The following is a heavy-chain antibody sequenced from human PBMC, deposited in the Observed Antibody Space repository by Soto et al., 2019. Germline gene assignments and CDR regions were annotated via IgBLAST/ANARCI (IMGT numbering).Heavy chain of an antibody. CDR2: ILDDGSDK. J-gene: IGHJ4*02. CDR3: ARHDDDGDNGFDY. D-gene: IGHD3-16*01. CDR1: GFSFSSYA. Sequence: QVQLVESGGGVVQPGRSLRLSCAASGFSFSSYAMHWVRQAPGKGLEWVAVILDDGSDKDYTDAVKGRFTISRDNSKNTKYLKMNSLRAKDTAVYYCARHDDDGDNGFDYWGQGTLVTVSS. V-gene: IGHV3-33*01.